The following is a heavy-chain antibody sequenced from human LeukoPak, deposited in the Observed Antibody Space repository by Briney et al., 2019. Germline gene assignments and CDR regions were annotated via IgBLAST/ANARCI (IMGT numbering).Heavy chain of an antibody. J-gene: IGHJ4*02. Sequence: WETLALTCAVYGGSFSGYFWTWIRQPPGKGLEWIGEINHSGSTNYNPSLKSRVTISVDTSKNHFSLKLSSLTAADTAVYYCARGPPLTYDGSGYCFFDYWGQGTLVTVSS. CDR2: INHSGST. D-gene: IGHD3-22*01. V-gene: IGHV4-34*01. CDR3: ARGPPLTYDGSGYCFFDY. CDR1: GGSFSGYF.